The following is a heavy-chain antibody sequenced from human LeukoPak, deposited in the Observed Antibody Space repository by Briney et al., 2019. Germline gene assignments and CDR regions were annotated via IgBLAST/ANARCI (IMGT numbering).Heavy chain of an antibody. D-gene: IGHD6-13*01. J-gene: IGHJ4*02. V-gene: IGHV1-2*02. CDR3: VRVTRNIAAAPWAY. CDR2: INPNSGGT. CDR1: GYTFTGYY. Sequence: ASVKVSCKASGYTFTGYYMHWVRQAPGQGLEWMGWINPNSGGTNYAQKLQGRLTMTTDTSTSTAYMEVRSLRSDDTAVYYCVRVTRNIAAAPWAYWGQGTLVTVSS.